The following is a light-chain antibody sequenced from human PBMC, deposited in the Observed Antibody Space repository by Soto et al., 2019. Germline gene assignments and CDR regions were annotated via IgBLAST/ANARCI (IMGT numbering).Light chain of an antibody. Sequence: EIVMTQSPVTLSVSPGERATLSCRASQSVSSNLAWYQHKPGQAPRLLIYGASTRATGVPARFSGSGSGTEFILTISSLQSEDFAVYYCQHYNNWPPWTFGQGTKVEIK. J-gene: IGKJ1*01. CDR3: QHYNNWPPWT. V-gene: IGKV3-15*01. CDR2: GAS. CDR1: QSVSSN.